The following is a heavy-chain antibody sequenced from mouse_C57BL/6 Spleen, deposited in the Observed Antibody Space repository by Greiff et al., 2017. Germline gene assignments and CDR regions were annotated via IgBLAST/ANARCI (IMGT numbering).Heavy chain of an antibody. D-gene: IGHD2-4*01. CDR1: GYTFTSYW. CDR2: IHPNSGST. Sequence: QVQLQQPGAELVKPGASVKLSCKASGYTFTSYWMHWVKQRPGQGLEWIGMIHPNSGSTNYNEKFKSKATLTVDKSSSTAYMQLSRLRSEDAAVYYCAREDYDGFAYWGQGTLVTVSA. J-gene: IGHJ3*01. CDR3: AREDYDGFAY. V-gene: IGHV1-64*01.